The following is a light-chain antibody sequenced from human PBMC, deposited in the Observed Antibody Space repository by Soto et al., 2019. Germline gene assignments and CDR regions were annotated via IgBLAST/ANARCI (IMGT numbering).Light chain of an antibody. CDR2: DVT. Sequence: QSALTQPPSASGSPGQSVTISCSGITNDVGGYNYVSWFQQHPGKAPKLIIYDVTKRPSGVPDRFSGSRSGNTASLTVSGLQAEDEADDYCSSFAGTNYCVVFGGGTKVTVL. J-gene: IGLJ2*01. CDR3: SSFAGTNYCVV. V-gene: IGLV2-8*01. CDR1: TNDVGGYNY.